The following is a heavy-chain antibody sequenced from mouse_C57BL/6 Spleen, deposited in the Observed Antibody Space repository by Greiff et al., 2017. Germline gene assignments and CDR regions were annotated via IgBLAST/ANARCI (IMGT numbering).Heavy chain of an antibody. D-gene: IGHD2-2*01. Sequence: QVQLKQPGAELVKPGASVKLSCKASGYTFTSYWMHWVRQRPGRGLEWIGRIGPNSGGTKYNEKFKSQGTLTVDKPSSTAYMQISSLTSEGSAVYYCARGGYEGYFDYWGQGTTLTVSS. CDR2: IGPNSGGT. J-gene: IGHJ2*01. V-gene: IGHV1-72*01. CDR1: GYTFTSYW. CDR3: ARGGYEGYFDY.